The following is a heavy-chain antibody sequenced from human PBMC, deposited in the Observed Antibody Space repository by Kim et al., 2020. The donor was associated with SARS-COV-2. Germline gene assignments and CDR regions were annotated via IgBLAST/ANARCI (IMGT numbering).Heavy chain of an antibody. Sequence: GGSLRLSCAASGFTFSSYGMHWVRQAPGKGLEWVAVISYDGSNKYYADSVKGRFTISRDNSKNTLYLKMNSLRAEDTAVYYCAKDQGLRYFDWLSPTNPYYYYYGMDVWGQGTTVTVAS. CDR1: GFTFSSYG. J-gene: IGHJ6*02. V-gene: IGHV3-30*18. CDR2: ISYDGSNK. D-gene: IGHD3-9*01. CDR3: AKDQGLRYFDWLSPTNPYYYYYGMDV.